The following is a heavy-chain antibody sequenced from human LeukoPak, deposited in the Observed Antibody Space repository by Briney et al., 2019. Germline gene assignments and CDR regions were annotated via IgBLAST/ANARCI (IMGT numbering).Heavy chain of an antibody. Sequence: SVKVSCKASGGTFNSYAISWVRQAPGQGLEWRGGTIPIFDTTNYAQNFQGSLTITADKSTSTAYMELTFLRSEDTAVYFCAGRSAARPYYYYYMDVWGKGTTVTVSS. J-gene: IGHJ6*03. V-gene: IGHV1-69*06. CDR2: TIPIFDTT. D-gene: IGHD6-6*01. CDR3: AGRSAARPYYYYYMDV. CDR1: GGTFNSYA.